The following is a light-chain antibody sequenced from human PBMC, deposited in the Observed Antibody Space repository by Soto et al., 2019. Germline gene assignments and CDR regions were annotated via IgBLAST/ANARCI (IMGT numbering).Light chain of an antibody. CDR1: QDISNY. CDR2: AAS. Sequence: DIQMTQSPSSLSASVGDRVTITCQASQDISNYLNWYQQKPGKAPKLLIYAASSLHSGVPSRFSGSGSGTEFTLTISSLQPEDFATYYCLQHNSYPLTFGQGTRLEFK. V-gene: IGKV1-17*01. CDR3: LQHNSYPLT. J-gene: IGKJ5*01.